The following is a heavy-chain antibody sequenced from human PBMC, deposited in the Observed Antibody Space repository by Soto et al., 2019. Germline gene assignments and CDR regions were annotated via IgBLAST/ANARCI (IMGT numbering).Heavy chain of an antibody. CDR3: ARGDYFDISGPFSDAFDI. D-gene: IGHD3-22*01. CDR1: GFTFSTYW. CDR2: IKPDGSER. V-gene: IGHV3-7*04. J-gene: IGHJ3*02. Sequence: AGGFLRLSCAASGFTFSTYWMSWVRQAPGKGLEWVANIKPDGSERWYVDSVKGRFTISRDNAKNSLYLQMNSLRAEDTAVYYCARGDYFDISGPFSDAFDIWGQGTLVTVSS.